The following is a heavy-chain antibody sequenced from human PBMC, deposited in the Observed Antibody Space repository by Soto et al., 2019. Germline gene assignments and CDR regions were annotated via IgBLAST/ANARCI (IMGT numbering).Heavy chain of an antibody. CDR1: GYTFTSYD. Sequence: QVQLVQSGAEVKKPGASVKVSCKASGYTFTSYDINWVRQATGQGLEWMGWMNPNSGNTGYAQKFQGRVTMTRNTSISTAYMELSSLRSEDTAVYYCARMDLGSSWYIASGSQYGMDVWGQGTTVTVSS. CDR2: MNPNSGNT. J-gene: IGHJ6*02. V-gene: IGHV1-8*01. CDR3: ARMDLGSSWYIASGSQYGMDV. D-gene: IGHD6-13*01.